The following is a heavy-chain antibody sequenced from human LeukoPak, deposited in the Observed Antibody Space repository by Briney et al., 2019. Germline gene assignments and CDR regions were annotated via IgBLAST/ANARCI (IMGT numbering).Heavy chain of an antibody. CDR2: ISGSGGTI. D-gene: IGHD2-21*01. Sequence: GGSLRLSCAASGFPFSGYALNWVRQAPGKGLEWVSAISGSGGTIFYADSVKGRFTISRDHSKNTLYLQMISLRAEDTAVYYCAKVLGSRIAVSDPFDYWGQGTLVTVSS. J-gene: IGHJ4*02. CDR1: GFPFSGYA. V-gene: IGHV3-23*01. CDR3: AKVLGSRIAVSDPFDY.